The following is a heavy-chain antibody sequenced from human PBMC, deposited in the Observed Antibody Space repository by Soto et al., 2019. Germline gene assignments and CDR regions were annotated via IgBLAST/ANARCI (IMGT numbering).Heavy chain of an antibody. CDR2: VTADGGT. CDR3: APHVSCSGGSCQYDAFAI. J-gene: IGHJ3*02. V-gene: IGHV3-23*01. D-gene: IGHD2-15*01. Sequence: EVQVLESGGGLVQPGGSLRLSCEGSGFTVSSHAVTWIRQAPGKGPESVSTVTADGGTYYADSVKGRFAMSRDTSENTLYLQMNSLGAEDTAAYYCAPHVSCSGGSCQYDAFAIRGQGTMVTVSS. CDR1: GFTVSSHA.